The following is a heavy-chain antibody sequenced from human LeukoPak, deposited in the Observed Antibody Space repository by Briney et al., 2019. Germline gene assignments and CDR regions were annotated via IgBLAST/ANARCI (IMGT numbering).Heavy chain of an antibody. Sequence: SETLSLTCTVSGGSISSGSYSWNWIRQPAGKGLEWIGSIYTSGSTNYNPSLKSRLTISVDTSKNQFSLKLSSVTAADTAVYYCARAEWELDDAFDIWGQGTMVTVSS. CDR3: ARAEWELDDAFDI. CDR2: IYTSGST. CDR1: GGSISSGSYS. V-gene: IGHV4-61*02. J-gene: IGHJ3*02. D-gene: IGHD1-26*01.